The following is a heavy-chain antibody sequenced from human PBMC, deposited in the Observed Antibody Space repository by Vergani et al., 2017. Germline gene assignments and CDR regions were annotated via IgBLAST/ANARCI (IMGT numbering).Heavy chain of an antibody. CDR1: GFTFSDYY. CDR2: ISGSGGST. CDR3: AKANPRNSGYDYLYYYHAMDV. V-gene: IGHV3-23*04. D-gene: IGHD5-12*01. J-gene: IGHJ6*01. Sequence: VQLVESGGGLVKPGGSLRLSCAASGFTFSDYYMNWVRQAPGKGLEWVSGISGSGGSTYYAGSVKGRFTISRDSSKNTLYLQMNSLSAGDTAVYYCAKANPRNSGYDYLYYYHAMDVWGKGPRSPSPQ.